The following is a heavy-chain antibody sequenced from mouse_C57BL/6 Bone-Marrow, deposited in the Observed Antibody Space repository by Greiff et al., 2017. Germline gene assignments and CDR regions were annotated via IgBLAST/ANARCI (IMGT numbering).Heavy chain of an antibody. Sequence: VQLQQPGAELVKPGASVKLSCKASGYTFTSYWMHWVKQRPGQGLEWIGMIHPNSGSTNYNEKFKSKATLTVDKSSSAAYMQLSSLTSEDSAVYYCARYYYYYFDYWGQGTTLTVSS. J-gene: IGHJ2*01. V-gene: IGHV1-64*01. CDR1: GYTFTSYW. D-gene: IGHD1-1*01. CDR2: IHPNSGST. CDR3: ARYYYYYFDY.